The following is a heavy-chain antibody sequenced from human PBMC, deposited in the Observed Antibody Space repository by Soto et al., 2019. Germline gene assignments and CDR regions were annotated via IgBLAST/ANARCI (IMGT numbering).Heavy chain of an antibody. CDR1: GGSFSGYY. J-gene: IGHJ3*01. Sequence: SETLSLTCAVYGGSFSGYYWSWIRQPPGKGLEWIGEINHSGSTNYNPSLKSRVTISVDTSKNQFSLKLSSVTAEDTAVYYCAKDFPGYCSGGSCYSVAFDFWGQGTMVTVSS. CDR3: AKDFPGYCSGGSCYSVAFDF. D-gene: IGHD2-15*01. V-gene: IGHV4-34*01. CDR2: INHSGST.